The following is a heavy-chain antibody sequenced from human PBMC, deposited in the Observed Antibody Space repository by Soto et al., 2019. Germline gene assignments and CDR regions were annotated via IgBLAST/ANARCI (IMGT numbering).Heavy chain of an antibody. CDR2: IYYSGST. J-gene: IGHJ5*02. CDR1: GGSISSGGYY. CDR3: ARDSPFLGFFSGGSCYPRGPGFDP. V-gene: IGHV4-31*03. D-gene: IGHD2-15*01. Sequence: SETLSLTCTVSGGSISSGGYYWSWIRQHPGKGLEWIGYIYYSGSTYYNPSLKSRVTISVDTSKNQFSLKLSSVTAADTAVYYCARDSPFLGFFSGGSCYPRGPGFDPWGQGTLVTVSS.